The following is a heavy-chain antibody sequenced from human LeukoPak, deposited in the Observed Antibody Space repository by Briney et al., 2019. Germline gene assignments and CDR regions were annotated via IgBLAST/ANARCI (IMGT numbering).Heavy chain of an antibody. CDR2: INPNSGGT. CDR1: GYTFTGYY. V-gene: IGHV1-2*02. Sequence: ASVKVSCKASGYTFTGYYMHWVRQAPGQGLEWMGWINPNSGGTNYAQKFQGRVTMTRDTSISTAYMELSRLRSDDTAVYYCARGDFFVWFPGWFDPWGQGTLVTVSS. CDR3: ARGDFFVWFPGWFDP. J-gene: IGHJ5*02. D-gene: IGHD3-9*01.